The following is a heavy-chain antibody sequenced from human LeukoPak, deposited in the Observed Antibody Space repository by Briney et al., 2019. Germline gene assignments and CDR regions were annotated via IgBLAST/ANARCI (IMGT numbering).Heavy chain of an antibody. CDR2: IYHSGST. V-gene: IGHV4-38-2*01. CDR1: GYSISSGYY. J-gene: IGHJ3*02. CDR3: ARLRIDAFDI. Sequence: SETLSLTCAVSGYSISSGYYWGWIRQPPGKGLEWIGSIYHSGSTYYNPSLKSRVTISVDTSKNQFSLKLSSVTAADTAMYYCARLRIDAFDIWGQGTMVTVSS.